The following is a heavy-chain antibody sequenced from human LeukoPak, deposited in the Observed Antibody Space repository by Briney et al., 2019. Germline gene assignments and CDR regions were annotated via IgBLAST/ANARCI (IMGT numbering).Heavy chain of an antibody. CDR1: GGSISSYY. J-gene: IGHJ4*02. V-gene: IGHV4-59*01. CDR3: ARGGGDSSSSQDFDY. D-gene: IGHD6-13*01. Sequence: SETLSLTCTVSGGSISSYYWDWIRQSPGKGLEWIGYIYYSGNTNYNPSLKSRVTISVDTSKNQVSLKLSSVTAADTAMYYCARGGGDSSSSQDFDYWGQGTLVTVSS. CDR2: IYYSGNT.